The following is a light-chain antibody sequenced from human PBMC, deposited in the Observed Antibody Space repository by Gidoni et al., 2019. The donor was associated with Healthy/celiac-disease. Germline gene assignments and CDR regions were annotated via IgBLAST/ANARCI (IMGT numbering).Light chain of an antibody. CDR3: QQYGSSPPLT. V-gene: IGKV3-20*01. CDR1: QSVSSSY. Sequence: EIVFTPSPGTLSLSPVERATLSCRASQSVSSSYLAWYQQKPGQAPRLLIYGASSRATGIPDRFSGSGSGTDFTLTISRLEPEDFSVYYCQQYGSSPPLTFGGGTKVEIK. J-gene: IGKJ4*01. CDR2: GAS.